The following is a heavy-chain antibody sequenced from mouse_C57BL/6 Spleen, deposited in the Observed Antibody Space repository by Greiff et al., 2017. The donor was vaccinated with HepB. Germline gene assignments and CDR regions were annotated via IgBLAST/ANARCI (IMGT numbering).Heavy chain of an antibody. Sequence: VQLQQPGAELVKPGASVKLSCKASGYTFTSYWMHWVKQRPGQGLEWIGMIHPNSGSTNYNEKFKSKATLTVDKSSSTAYMQLSSLTSEDSAVYYCARPPYDGYCGFAYWGQGTLVTVSA. CDR2: IHPNSGST. D-gene: IGHD2-3*01. V-gene: IGHV1-64*01. CDR1: GYTFTSYW. CDR3: ARPPYDGYCGFAY. J-gene: IGHJ3*01.